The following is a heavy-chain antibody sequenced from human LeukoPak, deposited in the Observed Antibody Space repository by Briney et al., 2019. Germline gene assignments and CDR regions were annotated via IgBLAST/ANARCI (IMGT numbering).Heavy chain of an antibody. V-gene: IGHV3-30*02. CDR2: IQNDATNK. CDR3: ARGYYDSSGYSLGY. CDR1: GFTFSNYG. D-gene: IGHD3-22*01. Sequence: PGGSLRLSCAASGFTFSNYGTHWVRQAPGKGLEWVSFIQNDATNKYYADSVKGRFTISRDNSKNALYLQMNRLISEDTAVYYCARGYYDSSGYSLGYWGQGTLVTVSS. J-gene: IGHJ4*02.